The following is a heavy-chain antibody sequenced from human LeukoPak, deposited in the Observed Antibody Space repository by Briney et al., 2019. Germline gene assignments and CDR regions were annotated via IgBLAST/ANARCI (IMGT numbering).Heavy chain of an antibody. CDR2: ISYDGSNK. J-gene: IGHJ5*02. D-gene: IGHD6-13*01. V-gene: IGHV3-30*16. CDR3: ARDWVSGSWYVGNWFDP. CDR1: GYTFTSYG. Sequence: SCKASGYTFTSYGISWVRQAPGQGLEWVAVISYDGSNKYYADSVKGRFTISRDNSKNTLYLQMNSLRAEDTAVYYCARDWVSGSWYVGNWFDPWGQGTLVTVSS.